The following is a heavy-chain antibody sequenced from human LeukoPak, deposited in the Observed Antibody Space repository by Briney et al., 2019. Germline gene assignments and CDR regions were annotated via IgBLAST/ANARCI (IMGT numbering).Heavy chain of an antibody. D-gene: IGHD2-21*01. CDR3: ARDYECGGPRRRYFDS. CDR2: VYSIGGT. Sequence: SETLSLTCTVSGGSLISYYWSWLRQPPGKGLEWLGYVYSIGGTSHHPSLMSRVTISPGTSGYQFSLILTSVTAADTAVYYCARDYECGGPRRRYFDSWGQGALVTVSS. CDR1: GGSLISYY. J-gene: IGHJ4*02. V-gene: IGHV4-59*01.